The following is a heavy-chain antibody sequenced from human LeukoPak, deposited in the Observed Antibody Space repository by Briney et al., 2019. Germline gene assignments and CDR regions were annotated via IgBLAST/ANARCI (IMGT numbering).Heavy chain of an antibody. V-gene: IGHV1-2*02. CDR3: ARVYDRIQPSHFDY. CDR1: GYTFTGYY. Sequence: ASVTVSCKASGYTFTGYYMHWVRQAPGQGLEWMGWINPNSGGTNYAQKFQGRVTMTRDTSISTAYMELSRLRSDDTAVYYCARVYDRIQPSHFDYWGQGTLVTVSS. D-gene: IGHD3-22*01. J-gene: IGHJ4*02. CDR2: INPNSGGT.